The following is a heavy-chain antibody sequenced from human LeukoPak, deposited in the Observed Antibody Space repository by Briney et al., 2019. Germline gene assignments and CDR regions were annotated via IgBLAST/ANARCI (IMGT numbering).Heavy chain of an antibody. V-gene: IGHV3-30-3*02. D-gene: IGHD3-22*01. CDR2: ISYDGSNK. CDR3: AKTHYYDSSGVPGDY. J-gene: IGHJ4*02. CDR1: GFTFSSYA. Sequence: PGGSLRLSCAASGFTFSSYAMHWVRQAPGKGLEWVAVISYDGSNKYYADSVKGRFTISRDNSKNTLYLQMSSLRAEDTALYYCAKTHYYDSSGVPGDYWGQGTLVTVSS.